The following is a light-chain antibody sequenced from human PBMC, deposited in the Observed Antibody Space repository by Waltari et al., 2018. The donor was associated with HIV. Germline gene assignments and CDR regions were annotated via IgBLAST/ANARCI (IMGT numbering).Light chain of an antibody. Sequence: QSVLTQPPSVSAAPGQKVVISCSGSSSNIGNNYVSWSQQLPGTAPKFIIFDNNKRPAGMPDRFSVSRSGTSATLTITGLQTGDEADYYCGTWDTSLSAGVFGGGTKVTVL. V-gene: IGLV1-51*01. J-gene: IGLJ3*02. CDR3: GTWDTSLSAGV. CDR1: SSNIGNNY. CDR2: DNN.